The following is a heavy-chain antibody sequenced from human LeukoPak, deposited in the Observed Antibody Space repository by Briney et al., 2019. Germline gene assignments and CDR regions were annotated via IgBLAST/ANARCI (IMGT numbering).Heavy chain of an antibody. CDR1: GFTFSSYG. CDR3: AKGYGSSWYEDY. Sequence: GGSLRLSCAASGFTFSSYGMHWVRQAPGKGLEWVAVISYDGSNKYYADSVKGRFTISRDNSKNTLYLQMNSLRAEDTAVYYCAKGYGSSWYEDYWGQGTLVTVSS. V-gene: IGHV3-30*18. CDR2: ISYDGSNK. D-gene: IGHD6-13*01. J-gene: IGHJ4*02.